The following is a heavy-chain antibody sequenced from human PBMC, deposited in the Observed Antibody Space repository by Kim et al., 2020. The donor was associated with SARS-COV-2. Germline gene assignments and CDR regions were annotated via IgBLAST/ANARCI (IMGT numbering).Heavy chain of an antibody. CDR2: IDPSDSYT. Sequence: GESLKISCKGSGYSLTSYWISWVLQMPGKGLEWMGRIDPSDSYTNYSPSFQGHVTISADKSISTAYLQWSSLKASDTAMYYCARLGEFSGYSYGAYYYYGMDVWGQGTTVTVSS. V-gene: IGHV5-10-1*01. J-gene: IGHJ6*02. CDR1: GYSLTSYW. D-gene: IGHD5-18*01. CDR3: ARLGEFSGYSYGAYYYYGMDV.